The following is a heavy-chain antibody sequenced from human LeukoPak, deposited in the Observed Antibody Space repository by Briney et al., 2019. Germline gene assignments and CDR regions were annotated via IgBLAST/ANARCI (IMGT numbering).Heavy chain of an antibody. J-gene: IGHJ4*02. CDR1: GGSMSSYY. Sequence: SETLSLTCTISGGSMSSYYWSWIRQPPGQGLEWIGYIYYSGSTKYNPSLKSRVTISVDTSKNQFSLKLSSVTAADTAVYYCARGARAGYNLEPFDYWGQGTLVTVSS. D-gene: IGHD5-24*01. CDR3: ARGARAGYNLEPFDY. V-gene: IGHV4-59*08. CDR2: IYYSGST.